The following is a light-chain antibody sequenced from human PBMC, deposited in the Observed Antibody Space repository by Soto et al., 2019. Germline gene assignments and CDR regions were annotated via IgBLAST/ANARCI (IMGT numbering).Light chain of an antibody. CDR3: QHYNNWPPWT. CDR1: QSVSTN. CDR2: GAS. V-gene: IGKV3D-15*01. J-gene: IGKJ1*01. Sequence: EVVLTQSPATLSVSPGERATLSCRASQSVSTNSAWYQQKRGQAPRLLIYGASTRATGIPARFSGSGSETEFTLTISSLQSEDFAVYYCQHYNNWPPWTFGQGTKVDI.